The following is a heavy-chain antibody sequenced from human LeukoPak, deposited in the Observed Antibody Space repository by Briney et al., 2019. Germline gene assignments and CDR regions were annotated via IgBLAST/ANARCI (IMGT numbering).Heavy chain of an antibody. D-gene: IGHD6-13*01. Sequence: SQTLSLTCAVSGGSISSGGYSWSWIRQPPGTGLEWIGYIYHSGSTYYNPSLKSRVTISVDRSKNQFSLKLSSVTAADTAVYYCARSPLFDYWGQGTLVTVSS. CDR3: ARSPLFDY. J-gene: IGHJ4*02. CDR2: IYHSGST. CDR1: GGSISSGGYS. V-gene: IGHV4-30-2*01.